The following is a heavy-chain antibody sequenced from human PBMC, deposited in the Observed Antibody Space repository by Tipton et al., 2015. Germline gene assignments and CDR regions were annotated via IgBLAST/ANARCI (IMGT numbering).Heavy chain of an antibody. CDR3: ARNTYNRSPFYFDY. Sequence: QSGPEVKKPGASVKLSCETSGYTFTGYYMHWVRQAPGQGLEWMGWISGYNGHTNYAQKLHGRVTMTTDTSTSTAYMELRNLRSDDTAVYFCARNTYNRSPFYFDYWGQGTLVTVSS. D-gene: IGHD5-24*01. CDR2: ISGYNGHT. CDR1: GYTFTGYY. J-gene: IGHJ4*02. V-gene: IGHV1-18*04.